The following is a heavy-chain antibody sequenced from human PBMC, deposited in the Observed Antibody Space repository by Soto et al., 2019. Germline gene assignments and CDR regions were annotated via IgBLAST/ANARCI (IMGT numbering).Heavy chain of an antibody. Sequence: SETLSLTCTVSAGSITTSYWSWIRQPLGKALEWIGYISYRGSTNYNPSLKSRLTISIDTSRSQISLKLTSMTTADTAVYYCASSGIVGREVNTWFDPWGQGTLVTVSS. CDR3: ASSGIVGREVNTWFDP. D-gene: IGHD3-22*01. CDR2: ISYRGST. V-gene: IGHV4-59*01. CDR1: AGSITTSY. J-gene: IGHJ5*02.